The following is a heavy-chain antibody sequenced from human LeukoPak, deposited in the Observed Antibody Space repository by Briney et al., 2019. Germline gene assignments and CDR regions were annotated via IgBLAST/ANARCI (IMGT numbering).Heavy chain of an antibody. V-gene: IGHV3-23*01. Sequence: GGSLRLSCAASGFTFSSYAMSWVRQAPGKGLEWVSAISGSGGSAYYADSVKGRFTISRDNSKNTLYLQMNSLRAEDTAVYYCARRTFPNDAFDVWGQGTVVTVSS. CDR3: ARRTFPNDAFDV. CDR2: ISGSGGSA. CDR1: GFTFSSYA. D-gene: IGHD1-7*01. J-gene: IGHJ3*01.